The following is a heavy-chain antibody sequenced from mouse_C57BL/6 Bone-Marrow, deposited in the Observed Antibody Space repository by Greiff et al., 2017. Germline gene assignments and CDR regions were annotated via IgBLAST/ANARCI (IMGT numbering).Heavy chain of an antibody. CDR2: IWPGGGT. Sequence: QVQLKESGPGLVAPSQSLSITCTVSGFSLTSYAISWVRQPPGKGLEWIGVIWPGGGTNYNSPLKSRLSISKDNCKSQVFLKMNSLQTDDTARYDCARNLNREYAMDYWGQGTSVTVSS. CDR1: GFSLTSYA. J-gene: IGHJ4*01. V-gene: IGHV2-9-1*01. CDR3: ARNLNREYAMDY.